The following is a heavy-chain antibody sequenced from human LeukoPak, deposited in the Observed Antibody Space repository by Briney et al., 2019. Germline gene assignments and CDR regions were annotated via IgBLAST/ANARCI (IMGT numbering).Heavy chain of an antibody. V-gene: IGHV3-30*04. J-gene: IGHJ4*02. CDR2: LSYDGSQT. D-gene: IGHD3-3*01. CDR3: ARVGRAYDFWDYLDY. Sequence: PGRSLRLSCAASGFTFSNYAMHWVRQAPGKSLEWVTILSYDGSQTYYADSVKGRFTISRDNSKNTLFLQMNSLRAEDTAIYYCARVGRAYDFWDYLDYWGQGTPVTVSS. CDR1: GFTFSNYA.